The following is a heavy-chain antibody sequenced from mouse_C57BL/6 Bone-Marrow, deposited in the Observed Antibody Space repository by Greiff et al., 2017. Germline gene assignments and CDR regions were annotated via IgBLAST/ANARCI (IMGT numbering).Heavy chain of an antibody. J-gene: IGHJ2*01. V-gene: IGHV5-9-1*02. Sequence: EVNLVESGEGLVKPGGSLKLSCAASGFTFSSYAMSWVRQTPEKRLEWVAYISSGGDYIYYADTVKGRFTISRDNARNTLYLQMSSLKSEDTAMYYGTRVPYDFDLDYWGQGTTLTVSS. CDR1: GFTFSSYA. CDR2: ISSGGDYI. D-gene: IGHD2-4*01. CDR3: TRVPYDFDLDY.